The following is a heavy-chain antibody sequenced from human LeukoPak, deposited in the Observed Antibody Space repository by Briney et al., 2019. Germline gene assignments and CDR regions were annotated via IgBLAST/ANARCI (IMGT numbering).Heavy chain of an antibody. CDR2: INSYGSST. CDR3: ARANYYGSGRAAFDI. J-gene: IGHJ3*02. Sequence: PGGSLRLSCAASGVTFSSEWMNGGGQGQGKGVGRGSRINSYGSSTSYAYSVKGRFTISRDNAKNTLYLQMNSLRAEDTAVYYCARANYYGSGRAAFDIWGQGTMVTVSS. V-gene: IGHV3-74*01. CDR1: GVTFSSEW. D-gene: IGHD3-10*01.